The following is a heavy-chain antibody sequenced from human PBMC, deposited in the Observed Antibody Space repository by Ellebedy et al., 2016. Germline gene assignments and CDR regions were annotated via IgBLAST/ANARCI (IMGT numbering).Heavy chain of an antibody. CDR3: ARGQVRGYFDY. V-gene: IGHV1-2*04. D-gene: IGHD3-10*01. CDR1: RYTFTGYY. J-gene: IGHJ4*02. CDR2: INPNSGGT. Sequence: ASVKVSXKASRYTFTGYYMHWVRKAPGQGLEWMGWINPNSGGTNYAQKFQGWVTMTRDTSISTAYMELSRLRSDDTAVYYCARGQVRGYFDYWGQGTLVTVSS.